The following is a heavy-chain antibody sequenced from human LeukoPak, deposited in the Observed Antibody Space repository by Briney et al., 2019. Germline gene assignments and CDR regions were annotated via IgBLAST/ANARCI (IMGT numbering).Heavy chain of an antibody. Sequence: GGSLRLSCAASGFTFSSYAMSWVRQAPGKGLEWVSVISGSGHSTYYADSVKGRFTISRDNSKNTLYLHMNSLRAEDTAVYFCAKEDTAGSTGSADYWGQGTLVTVSS. CDR2: ISGSGHST. CDR1: GFTFSSYA. D-gene: IGHD2-2*01. CDR3: AKEDTAGSTGSADY. J-gene: IGHJ4*02. V-gene: IGHV3-23*01.